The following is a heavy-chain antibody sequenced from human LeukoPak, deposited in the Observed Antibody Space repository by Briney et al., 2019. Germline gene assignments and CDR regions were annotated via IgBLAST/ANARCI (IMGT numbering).Heavy chain of an antibody. J-gene: IGHJ4*02. CDR2: ISGNGVST. D-gene: IGHD3-10*01. V-gene: IGHV3-64*01. CDR3: ARNQGFYYDSGSPPDY. CDR1: GFTFSSYA. Sequence: TGGSLRLSCAASGFTFSSYAMHWARQAPGKGLEYVSAISGNGVSTYYTNSVKGRFTISRDNSKNTLYLQMGSLRAEDMAVYYCARNQGFYYDSGSPPDYWGQGTLLTVSS.